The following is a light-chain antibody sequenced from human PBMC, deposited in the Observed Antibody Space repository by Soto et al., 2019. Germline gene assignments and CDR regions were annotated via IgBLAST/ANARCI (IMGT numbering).Light chain of an antibody. CDR2: GAS. CDR1: QSVSSN. CDR3: QQYKNWPPWT. V-gene: IGKV3-15*01. J-gene: IGKJ1*01. Sequence: ETVMTQSPATLSVSPGESATLSCRASQSVSSNLAWYQQKGGQAPRLLIYGASTRATGIPGRFSGSGSGTEFTRTISSLQSEDFAFYDWQQYKNWPPWTFGHGTKVEIK.